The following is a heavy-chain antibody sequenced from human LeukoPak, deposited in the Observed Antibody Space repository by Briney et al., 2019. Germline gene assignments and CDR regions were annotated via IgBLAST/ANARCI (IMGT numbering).Heavy chain of an antibody. CDR1: GGSFSGYY. Sequence: SETLSLTCAVYGGSFSGYYWSWIRQPPGKGLEWIGEINHSGSTNYNPSLKSRVTISVDTSKNQFSLKLSSVTAADTAVYYCASYDFWSGRRFDYWGQGTLVTVSS. D-gene: IGHD3-3*01. V-gene: IGHV4-34*01. J-gene: IGHJ4*02. CDR3: ASYDFWSGRRFDY. CDR2: INHSGST.